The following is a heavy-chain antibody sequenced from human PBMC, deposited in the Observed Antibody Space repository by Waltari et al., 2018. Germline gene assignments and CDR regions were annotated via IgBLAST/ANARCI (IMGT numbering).Heavy chain of an antibody. CDR2: IWYDGSNK. D-gene: IGHD1-26*01. CDR3: ARDARPPYSGSYLLNWYFDL. Sequence: QVQLVESGGGVVQPGRSLRLSCGASGFTFSIYGMHWVRQAPGKGLEWVAGIWYDGSNKYEADSVKGRFTISRDSSKNTLYLQMNSLRAEDTAVYYCARDARPPYSGSYLLNWYFDLCGRGTLVTVSS. CDR1: GFTFSIYG. J-gene: IGHJ2*01. V-gene: IGHV3-33*01.